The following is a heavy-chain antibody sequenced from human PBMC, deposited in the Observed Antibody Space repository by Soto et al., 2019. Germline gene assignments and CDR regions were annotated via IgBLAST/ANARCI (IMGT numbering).Heavy chain of an antibody. V-gene: IGHV3-23*01. D-gene: IGHD1-26*01. CDR3: AKNRGSGSYTNWNFDV. CDR1: GFTFSNYA. CDR2: IHGGGDYT. J-gene: IGHJ2*01. Sequence: EVQVLESGGGLVQPGGSLRLSCAASGFTFSNYAMSWVRQAPGKGLEWVSTIHGGGDYTNYTDSVKGRFTISRDNSRNTLFVQMNSLRAEDTAVYYCAKNRGSGSYTNWNFDVWGRGTLVTVSS.